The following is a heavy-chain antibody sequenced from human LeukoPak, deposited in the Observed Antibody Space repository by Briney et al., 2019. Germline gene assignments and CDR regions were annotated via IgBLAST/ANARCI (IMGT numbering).Heavy chain of an antibody. D-gene: IGHD3-9*01. CDR3: AREDILTGFDY. CDR1: GFTFSSNY. V-gene: IGHV3-53*01. Sequence: PGGSLTLPCAASGFTFSSNYMSWVRQAPGKGLVWVSVIYSGGRTYYSDSVKGRLTISRHNSKNTLYLQMNSLRGDDTAVYYCAREDILTGFDYWGQGTLVTVCS. CDR2: IYSGGRT. J-gene: IGHJ4*02.